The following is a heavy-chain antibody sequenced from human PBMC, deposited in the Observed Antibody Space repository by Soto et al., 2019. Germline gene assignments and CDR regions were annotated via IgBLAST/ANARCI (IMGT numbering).Heavy chain of an antibody. V-gene: IGHV3-23*01. J-gene: IGHJ3*02. CDR1: GFTFSSYA. CDR2: ISGSGGST. CDR3: AKVQSRTGTTGIDAFDI. D-gene: IGHD1-1*01. Sequence: EVQLLESGGGLVQPGGSLRLSCAASGFTFSSYAMSWVRQAPGKGLEWVSAISGSGGSTYYADSVKGRFTISRDNSKNTLYLQMNSLRAEDTAVYYCAKVQSRTGTTGIDAFDIWGQGTMVTVSS.